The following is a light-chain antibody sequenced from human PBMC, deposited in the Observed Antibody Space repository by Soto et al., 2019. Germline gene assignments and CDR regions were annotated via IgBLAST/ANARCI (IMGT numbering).Light chain of an antibody. CDR1: QNIGNY. CDR2: DAS. CDR3: RQRSAWPLT. V-gene: IGKV3-11*01. Sequence: EIVLTQSPATLSLSPGERATLSCRASQNIGNYLTWFQQKPGQAPRLLIYDASNRATGFPARFSGSGSGTAFSLTVSSLGPEDFAVYYCRQRSAWPLTFGGGTKVEIK. J-gene: IGKJ4*01.